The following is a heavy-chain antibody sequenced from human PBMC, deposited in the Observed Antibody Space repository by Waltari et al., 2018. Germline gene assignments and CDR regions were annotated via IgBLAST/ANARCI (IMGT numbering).Heavy chain of an antibody. CDR1: GLSFGRKW. CDR2: IKHEGSEE. V-gene: IGHV3-7*03. D-gene: IGHD3-16*01. Sequence: EVQLVESGGGLVQPGRSLRLSCAASGLSFGRKWMSWVRQAQGKGVVWVGKIKHEGSEEWFVDSGKGRFTISRDNAKNLMWLQMNSLRAEDTAVYYCARDAARGTIDYWGQGTLVTVSS. CDR3: ARDAARGTIDY. J-gene: IGHJ4*02.